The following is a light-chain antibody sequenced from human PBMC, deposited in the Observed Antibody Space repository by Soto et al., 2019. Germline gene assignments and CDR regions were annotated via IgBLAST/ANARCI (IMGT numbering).Light chain of an antibody. Sequence: DIVMTQSPDSLAVSLGERATINCKSSQTVSYSSNNKNYLAWYQQKPGQPPKLLIYWASTRESGVPDRFSGSGSGTDFTLTSSSLQAEDVALYYCQQYYSTPPYTFGQGTKLEIK. CDR2: WAS. J-gene: IGKJ2*01. CDR3: QQYYSTPPYT. CDR1: QTVSYSSNNKNY. V-gene: IGKV4-1*01.